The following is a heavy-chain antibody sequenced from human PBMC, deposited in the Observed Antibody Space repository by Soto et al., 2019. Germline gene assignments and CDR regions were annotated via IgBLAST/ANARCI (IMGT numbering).Heavy chain of an antibody. CDR1: GFGFSNAW. J-gene: IGHJ4*02. V-gene: IGHV3-15*01. Sequence: GGSLRLSCAASGFGFSNAWMSWVRQAPGKGLEWVGRIKSETDGETTDYVAPVKGRFTISRDDSKNTLYLQMNILKIEDTAVYYCTTDLNGGFDYWGRGTLVTVSS. D-gene: IGHD2-8*01. CDR2: IKSETDGETT. CDR3: TTDLNGGFDY.